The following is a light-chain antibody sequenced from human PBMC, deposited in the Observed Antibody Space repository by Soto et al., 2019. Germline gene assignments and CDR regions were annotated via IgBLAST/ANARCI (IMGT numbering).Light chain of an antibody. Sequence: DIQLTQSPSFLSASVGDRVTITCRASQGISSYLAWYQQKPGKAPKLLIYAASTLQGGVPSRFSGSGSGTEFTLTISSLQPEDFATYYCQQLTLFGPGTKVDIK. CDR2: AAS. V-gene: IGKV1-9*01. J-gene: IGKJ3*01. CDR3: QQLTL. CDR1: QGISSY.